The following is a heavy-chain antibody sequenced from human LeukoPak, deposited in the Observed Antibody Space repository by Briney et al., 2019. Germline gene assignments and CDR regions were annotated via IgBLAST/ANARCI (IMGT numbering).Heavy chain of an antibody. CDR3: AKQYSSSWYTNEYFQH. J-gene: IGHJ1*01. CDR2: FSGSGGST. Sequence: GGSLRLSCAASGFTFSSYAMSWVRQAPGKGLEWVSAFSGSGGSTYYADSVKGRFTISRDNSKNTLYLQMNSLRAEDTAVYYCAKQYSSSWYTNEYFQHWGQGTLVTVSS. V-gene: IGHV3-23*01. D-gene: IGHD6-13*01. CDR1: GFTFSSYA.